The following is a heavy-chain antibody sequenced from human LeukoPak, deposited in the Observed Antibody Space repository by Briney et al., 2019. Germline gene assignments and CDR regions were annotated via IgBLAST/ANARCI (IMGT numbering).Heavy chain of an antibody. D-gene: IGHD1-7*01. CDR1: GGSISSSSYY. CDR3: ARGRNWNYVRYYYMDV. V-gene: IGHV4-39*07. CDR2: IYHSGST. Sequence: PSETLSLTCTVSGGSISSSSYYWGWIRQPPGKGLEWIGSIYHSGSTNYNPSLKSRVTISVDTSKNQFSLKLSSVTAADTAVYYCARGRNWNYVRYYYMDVWGKGTTVTVSS. J-gene: IGHJ6*03.